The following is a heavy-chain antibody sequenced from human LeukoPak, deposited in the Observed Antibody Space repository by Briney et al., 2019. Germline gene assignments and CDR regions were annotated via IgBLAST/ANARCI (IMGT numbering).Heavy chain of an antibody. J-gene: IGHJ4*02. CDR2: MNPNSGNT. D-gene: IGHD5-18*01. V-gene: IGHV1-8*01. Sequence: GASVKVSCKASGYTFTSYDINWVRQATGQGLEWMGWMNPNSGNTGYAQKFQGRVTMTRNTSISTAYMELSSLRSEDTAVYYCARDFVDTAMPLDYWGQGTLVTVSS. CDR1: GYTFTSYD. CDR3: ARDFVDTAMPLDY.